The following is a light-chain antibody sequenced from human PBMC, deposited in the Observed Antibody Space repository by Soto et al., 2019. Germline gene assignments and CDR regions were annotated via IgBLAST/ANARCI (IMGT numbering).Light chain of an antibody. CDR2: GAS. J-gene: IGKJ1*01. V-gene: IGKV3-20*01. Sequence: EIVLTQSPGTVSLSPGERATLSCRASQSVSSRNLAWYRQKPGQAPSLLIFGASNRATGIPDRFSGSGSGTDFTLTISRLEPEDCAVYYCQQYASSVTFGQGTKVEIK. CDR1: QSVSSRN. CDR3: QQYASSVT.